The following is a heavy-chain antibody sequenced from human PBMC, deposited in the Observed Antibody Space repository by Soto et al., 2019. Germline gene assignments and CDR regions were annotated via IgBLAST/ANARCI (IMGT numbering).Heavy chain of an antibody. D-gene: IGHD1-1*01. CDR3: ARGVQITNYGMAV. V-gene: IGHV1-69*01. Sequence: QVQLVQSVAEVKKPGSSVKVSCGASGGTFSSYPINWVRQAPGQGLEWMGGIIPFFGTSNYAQKFQGRVTITADESTSTAYMELRRRRSEDTAVYYCARGVQITNYGMAVWGQGTTVTVAS. CDR2: IIPFFGTS. J-gene: IGHJ6*02. CDR1: GGTFSSYP.